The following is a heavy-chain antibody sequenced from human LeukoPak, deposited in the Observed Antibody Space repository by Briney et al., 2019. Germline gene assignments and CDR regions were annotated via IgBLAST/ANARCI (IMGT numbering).Heavy chain of an antibody. CDR2: IKQDGSEK. CDR1: GFTLSSYW. Sequence: GGSLRPSCAASGFTLSSYWMSWVRQAPGKGLEWVANIKQDGSEKDYVDSVKGRFTISRDNAKNSLYLQMNSLRAEDTAVYYCAGYSRSSGWFDPWGQGTLVTVSS. V-gene: IGHV3-7*01. J-gene: IGHJ5*02. D-gene: IGHD6-6*01. CDR3: AGYSRSSGWFDP.